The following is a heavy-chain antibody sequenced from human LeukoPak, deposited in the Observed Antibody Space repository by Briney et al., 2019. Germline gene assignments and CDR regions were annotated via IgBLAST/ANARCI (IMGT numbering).Heavy chain of an antibody. CDR3: ASGSSGYDP. Sequence: PSETLSLTCTVSGGSVSSGSFYWSWIRQPPGKGLEWIGRIYSSGTTIYNPSLKSRVTMSVDTSKNQFSLKLSSVTAADTAVYFCASGSSGYDPWGQGTLVTVSS. J-gene: IGHJ5*02. D-gene: IGHD5-12*01. CDR2: IYSSGTT. CDR1: GGSVSSGSFY. V-gene: IGHV4-61*01.